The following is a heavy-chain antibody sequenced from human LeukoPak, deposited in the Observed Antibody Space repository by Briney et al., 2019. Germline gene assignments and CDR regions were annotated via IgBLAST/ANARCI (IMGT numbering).Heavy chain of an antibody. V-gene: IGHV1-2*02. J-gene: IGHJ4*02. CDR1: GYTFTGYY. CDR3: ARDFRWLQWVHYFDY. D-gene: IGHD5-24*01. Sequence: ASVKVSCKASGYTFTGYYMHWVRQAPGQGLEWMGWINPNSGGTNYAQKFQGRVTMTRDTSISTAYMELSRLRSDDTAVYYCARDFRWLQWVHYFDYWGQGTLVTVSS. CDR2: INPNSGGT.